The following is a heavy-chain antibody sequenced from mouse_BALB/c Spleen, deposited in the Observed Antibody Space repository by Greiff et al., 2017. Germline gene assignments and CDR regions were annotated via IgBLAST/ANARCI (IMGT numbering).Heavy chain of an antibody. J-gene: IGHJ4*01. V-gene: IGHV1S81*02. Sequence: QVQLQQPGAELVKPGASVKLSCKASGYTFTSYWMHWVKQRPGQGLEWIGEINPSNGRTNYNEKFKSKATLTVDKSSSTAYMQLSSLTSEDSAVYYCARKGNYEAMDYWGQGTSVTVSS. CDR2: INPSNGRT. D-gene: IGHD2-1*01. CDR3: ARKGNYEAMDY. CDR1: GYTFTSYW.